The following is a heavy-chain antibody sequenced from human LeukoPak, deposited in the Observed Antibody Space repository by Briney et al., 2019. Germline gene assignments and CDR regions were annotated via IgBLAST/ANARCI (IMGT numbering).Heavy chain of an antibody. CDR1: GFTFSSYA. CDR2: ISAGGGST. V-gene: IGHV3-23*01. Sequence: GGSLRLSCAASGFTFSSYAMSWVRQAPGKGLEWVAGISAGGGSTYYADSVKGRFTISRDNSKDMLYPQLNSLRAEDTAVYYCAKGDPPTYYDILTGQDYWGQGTLVTVSS. CDR3: AKGDPPTYYDILTGQDY. J-gene: IGHJ4*02. D-gene: IGHD3-9*01.